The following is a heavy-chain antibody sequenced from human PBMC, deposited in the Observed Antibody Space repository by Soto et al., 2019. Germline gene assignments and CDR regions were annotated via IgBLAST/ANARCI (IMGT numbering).Heavy chain of an antibody. J-gene: IGHJ4*02. CDR2: ISDTRGS. V-gene: IGHV4-59*11. CDR1: GGSITSHY. Sequence: KTSETLSLTCTVSGGSITSHYWTWIRQPPGKRLEWIAYISDTRGSSYNPSLNSRGTISVDRSKNQFSLKLSSVTAADTAVYYCASQNYGDSDYWGQGTLVTVSS. D-gene: IGHD4-17*01. CDR3: ASQNYGDSDY.